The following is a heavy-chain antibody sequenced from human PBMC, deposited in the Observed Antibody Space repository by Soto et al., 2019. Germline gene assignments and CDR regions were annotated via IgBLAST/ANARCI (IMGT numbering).Heavy chain of an antibody. CDR3: ARAGYCSSTSCYKGGMDV. CDR2: IYHSGST. D-gene: IGHD2-2*02. CDR1: GGSISSGGYS. Sequence: SETLSLTCAVSGGSISSGGYSWSWIRQPPGKGLEWIGYIYHSGSTYYNPSLKSRVTISVDRSKNQFSLKLSSVTAADTAVYYCARAGYCSSTSCYKGGMDVWGQGTTVTVSS. V-gene: IGHV4-30-2*01. J-gene: IGHJ6*02.